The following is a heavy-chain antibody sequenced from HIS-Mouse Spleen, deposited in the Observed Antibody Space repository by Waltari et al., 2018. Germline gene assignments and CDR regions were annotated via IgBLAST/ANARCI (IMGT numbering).Heavy chain of an antibody. V-gene: IGHV4-39*07. CDR1: GGSISISRYY. D-gene: IGHD6-13*01. CDR2: IYYSGST. Sequence: QLQLQESGPGLVKPSETLSLTCTVSGGSISISRYYCGWIRQPPGKGLEWIGSIYYSGSTYYNPSLKSRVTISVDTSKNQFSLKLSSVTAADTAVYYCAREIPYSSSWYDWYFDLWGRGTLVTVSS. CDR3: AREIPYSSSWYDWYFDL. J-gene: IGHJ2*01.